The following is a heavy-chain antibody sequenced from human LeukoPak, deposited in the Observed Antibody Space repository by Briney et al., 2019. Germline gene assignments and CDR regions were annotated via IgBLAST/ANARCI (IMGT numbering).Heavy chain of an antibody. CDR2: IKQDGSEK. V-gene: IGHV3-7*01. Sequence: GGSLRLSCAASGFTFSSYWMSWVRQAPGKGLEWVANIKQDGSEKYYVDSVKGRFTISRDNAKNSLYLQMNSLRAEDTAVYYCARGSNLWFGEFYFDYWGQGTLVTVSS. D-gene: IGHD3-10*01. J-gene: IGHJ4*02. CDR1: GFTFSSYW. CDR3: ARGSNLWFGEFYFDY.